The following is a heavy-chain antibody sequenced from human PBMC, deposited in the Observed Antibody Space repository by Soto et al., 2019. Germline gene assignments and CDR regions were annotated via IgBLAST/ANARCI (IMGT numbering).Heavy chain of an antibody. V-gene: IGHV3-74*01. CDR3: ASSGGYSDLYFQH. CDR2: INSDGSST. CDR1: GFIFSSYW. J-gene: IGHJ1*01. D-gene: IGHD3-22*01. Sequence: GGSLRLSCAASGFIFSSYWMHWVRQAPGKGLVWVSRINSDGSSTSYADSVKGRFTISRDNAKNTLYLQMNSLRAEDTAVYYCASSGGYSDLYFQHWGQGTLVTVSS.